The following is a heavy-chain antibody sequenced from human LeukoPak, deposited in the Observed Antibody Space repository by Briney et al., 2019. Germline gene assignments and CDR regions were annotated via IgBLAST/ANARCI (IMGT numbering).Heavy chain of an antibody. CDR3: ARETIVDTARWFDP. CDR2: ISSSSSYI. J-gene: IGHJ5*02. Sequence: PGGSLRLSCAASGFTFSSYSMNWVRQAPGKGLEWVSSISSSSSYIYYADSVKGRFTISRDNAKNSLYLQMNSLRAEDTAVYYCARETIVDTARWFDPWGQGTLVTVSS. V-gene: IGHV3-21*01. D-gene: IGHD5-18*01. CDR1: GFTFSSYS.